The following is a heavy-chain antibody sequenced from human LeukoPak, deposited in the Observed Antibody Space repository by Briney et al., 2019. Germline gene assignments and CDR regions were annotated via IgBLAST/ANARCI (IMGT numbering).Heavy chain of an antibody. V-gene: IGHV3-66*04. CDR3: ARHYDILTGYHYVGAFDI. CDR1: GFTVSSNY. D-gene: IGHD3-9*01. CDR2: IYSCGST. J-gene: IGHJ3*02. Sequence: QTGGSLRLSCAASGFTVSSNYMSWVRQAPGKGLEWVSVIYSCGSTYYADSVKGRFTISRDNSKNTLYLQMNSLRAEDTAVYYCARHYDILTGYHYVGAFDIWGQGTMVTVSS.